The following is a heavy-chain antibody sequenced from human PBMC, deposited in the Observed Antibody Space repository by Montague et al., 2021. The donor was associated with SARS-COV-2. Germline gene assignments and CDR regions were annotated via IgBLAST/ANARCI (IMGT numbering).Heavy chain of an antibody. J-gene: IGHJ4*02. CDR3: AGLYGSSFDY. D-gene: IGHD4-17*01. CDR1: SGSLSGYY. CDR2: FYYAGGT. Sequence: SETLSLTCAVYSGSLSGYYWSWIRQPPGKGLEYIGSFYYAGGTQYNPSLKSRVTISVDTSNDQFSLKMNSVTAADTAVYFCAGLYGSSFDYWGQGTLVTVSS. V-gene: IGHV4-34*01.